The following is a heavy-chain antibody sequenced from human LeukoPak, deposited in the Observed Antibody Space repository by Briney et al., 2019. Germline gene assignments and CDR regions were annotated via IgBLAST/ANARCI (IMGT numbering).Heavy chain of an antibody. CDR3: ASVAVAGTMDV. V-gene: IGHV4-34*01. J-gene: IGHJ6*03. CDR1: GGSLSGYY. CDR2: INHSGST. D-gene: IGHD6-19*01. Sequence: MASETLSLTCAVYGGSLSGYYWSWIRQPPGKGLEWIGEINHSGSTNYNPSLKSRVTISVDTSKNQFSLKLSSVTAADTAVYYCASVAVAGTMDVWGKGTTVTISS.